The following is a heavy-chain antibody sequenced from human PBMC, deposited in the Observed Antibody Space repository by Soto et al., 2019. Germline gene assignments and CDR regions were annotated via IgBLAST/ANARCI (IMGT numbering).Heavy chain of an antibody. CDR2: INPTGGST. CDR3: ARGYCSIGSCLQNPNHFYYMDV. V-gene: IGHV1-46*03. J-gene: IGHJ6*03. Sequence: ASVKVSCKASGYTFTSYYMHWVRQAPGQGLEWMGIINPTGGSTSYAQKFQGRVTMTRDTSTSTVYMELSSLRSEDTAVYYCARGYCSIGSCLQNPNHFYYMDVWGKGTTVTVSS. CDR1: GYTFTSYY. D-gene: IGHD2-15*01.